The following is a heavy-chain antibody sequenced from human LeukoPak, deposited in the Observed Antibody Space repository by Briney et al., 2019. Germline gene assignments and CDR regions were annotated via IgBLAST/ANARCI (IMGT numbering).Heavy chain of an antibody. CDR3: ARASGITTVH. Sequence: QPGGSLRLSCAASGFTFSSYGMHWVRQAPGKGLEWVAFIQYDGSNKYYADSVKGRFTISRDNSKSALYLQMNSLRAEDTAVYYCARASGITTVHWGQGTLVTVSS. CDR1: GFTFSSYG. V-gene: IGHV3-30*02. D-gene: IGHD3-10*01. CDR2: IQYDGSNK. J-gene: IGHJ4*02.